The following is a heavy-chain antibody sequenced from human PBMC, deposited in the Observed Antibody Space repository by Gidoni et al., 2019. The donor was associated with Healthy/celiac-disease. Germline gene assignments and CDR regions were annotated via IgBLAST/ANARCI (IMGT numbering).Heavy chain of an antibody. CDR2: ISSSSSTI. Sequence: VQLVESGGGLVQPGGSLRLSCAASGFTFSSYSMNWVRQAPGKGLEWVSYISSSSSTIYYADSVKGRFTISRDNAKNSLYLQMNSLRAEDTAVYYCARAYCGGDCYPYYFDYWGQGTLVTVSS. CDR3: ARAYCGGDCYPYYFDY. J-gene: IGHJ4*02. CDR1: GFTFSSYS. D-gene: IGHD2-21*02. V-gene: IGHV3-48*04.